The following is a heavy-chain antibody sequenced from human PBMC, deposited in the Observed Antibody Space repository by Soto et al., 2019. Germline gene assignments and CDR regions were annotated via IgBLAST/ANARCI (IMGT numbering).Heavy chain of an antibody. CDR3: ARGTNYDILTGLNY. CDR1: GGSVSSGSYY. V-gene: IGHV4-61*01. Sequence: SETLSLTCTVSGGSVSSGSYYWSWIRQPPGKGLEWIGYIYYSGSTNYNPSLKSRVTISVDTSKNQFSLKLSSVTAADTAVYYCARGTNYDILTGLNYWGQGTLVTVSS. J-gene: IGHJ4*02. D-gene: IGHD3-9*01. CDR2: IYYSGST.